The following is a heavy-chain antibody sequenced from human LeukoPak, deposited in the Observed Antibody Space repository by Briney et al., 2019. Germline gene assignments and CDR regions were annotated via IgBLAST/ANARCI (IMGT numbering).Heavy chain of an antibody. J-gene: IGHJ3*02. CDR1: GFTFSSYA. Sequence: GGSLRLSCAASGFTFSSYAMSWVRQAPGKGLEWVSAISGSGGSTYYADSVKGRFTISRDNSKNTLYLQMNSLRAEDTAVYYCAKNYSRITMIVVVIRKGDAFDIWGQGTMVTVSS. CDR3: AKNYSRITMIVVVIRKGDAFDI. D-gene: IGHD3-22*01. CDR2: ISGSGGST. V-gene: IGHV3-23*01.